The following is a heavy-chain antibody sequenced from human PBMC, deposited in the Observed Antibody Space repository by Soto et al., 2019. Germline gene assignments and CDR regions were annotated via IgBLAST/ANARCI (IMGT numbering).Heavy chain of an antibody. Sequence: PSEALSLSCAVSGGSISSSNWWSWVRQPPGKGLEWIGEIYHSGSTNYNPSLKSRVTISVDKSKNQFSLKLSSVTAADTAVYYCAREYSSSSYYYYYGMDVWGQGTTVTSP. D-gene: IGHD6-6*01. V-gene: IGHV4-4*02. CDR2: IYHSGST. CDR1: GGSISSSNW. CDR3: AREYSSSSYYYYYGMDV. J-gene: IGHJ6*02.